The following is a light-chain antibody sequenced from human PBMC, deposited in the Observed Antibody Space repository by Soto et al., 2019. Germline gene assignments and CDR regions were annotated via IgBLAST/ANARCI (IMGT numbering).Light chain of an antibody. Sequence: EIVMTQSPATLSVSPGERATLSCRASQRVSSNLAWYQQKPGQAPRLLIYAASTRATGIPARFSGSGSGIEFTLTISSLQSEDFAVYYCQQYNNWPPLTFGGGTKVEIK. V-gene: IGKV3-15*01. J-gene: IGKJ4*01. CDR2: AAS. CDR1: QRVSSN. CDR3: QQYNNWPPLT.